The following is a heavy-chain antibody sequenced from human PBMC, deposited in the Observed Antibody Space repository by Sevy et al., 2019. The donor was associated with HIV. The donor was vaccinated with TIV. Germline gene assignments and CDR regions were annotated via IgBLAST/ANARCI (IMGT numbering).Heavy chain of an antibody. CDR1: RFTFSDYG. CDR3: AKGYYGSGNSDYFDH. V-gene: IGHV3-30*18. Sequence: GGSLRLSCAASRFTFSDYGMHWVRQAPGKGLEWVAIISYDGSNKYYADSVKGRFTISRDNSKNTLYLQINSLGADDTAEYYFAKGYYGSGNSDYFDHWGQGTLVTVSS. D-gene: IGHD3-10*01. CDR2: ISYDGSNK. J-gene: IGHJ4*02.